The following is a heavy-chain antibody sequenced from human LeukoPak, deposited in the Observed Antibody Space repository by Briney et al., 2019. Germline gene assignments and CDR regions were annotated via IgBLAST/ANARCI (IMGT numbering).Heavy chain of an antibody. CDR2: ISGSGGST. J-gene: IGHJ4*02. Sequence: GGSLRLSCAASGFTFSSYSMNWVRQAPGKGLEWVSAISGSGGSTYYADSVKGRFTISRDNSKNTLYLQMNSPRAEDTAVYYCAKEKYSSSWAYFDYWGQGTLVTVSS. CDR1: GFTFSSYS. V-gene: IGHV3-23*01. CDR3: AKEKYSSSWAYFDY. D-gene: IGHD6-13*01.